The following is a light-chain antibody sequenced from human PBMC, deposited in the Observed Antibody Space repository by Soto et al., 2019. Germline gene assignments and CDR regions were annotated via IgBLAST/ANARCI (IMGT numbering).Light chain of an antibody. CDR1: QSLSGNY. V-gene: IGKV3-20*01. J-gene: IGKJ5*01. CDR3: QQYGTSPIT. Sequence: EIVLTQSPGTLSLSPGERVTLSCRASQSLSGNYLAWYQQKPGQAPRFLIYSASNRVAGIPDRFSGGGFGTDFALTINRLEPEDFAVYYCQQYGTSPITFGQGTRLEIK. CDR2: SAS.